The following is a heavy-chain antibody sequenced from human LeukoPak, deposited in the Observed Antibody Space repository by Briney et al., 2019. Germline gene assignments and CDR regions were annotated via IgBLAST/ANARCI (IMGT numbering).Heavy chain of an antibody. V-gene: IGHV3-21*01. CDR2: ISSSSSYI. J-gene: IGHJ4*02. CDR3: ARDWFHAIDY. CDR1: GFTFSSYS. Sequence: NPGGSLRLSCAASGFTFSSYSMNWVRQAPGKGLEWVSSISSSSSYIYYADSVKGRFTISRDNAKNTLYLQMNSLRAEDTAVYYCARDWFHAIDYWGQGTLVTVSS. D-gene: IGHD2/OR15-2a*01.